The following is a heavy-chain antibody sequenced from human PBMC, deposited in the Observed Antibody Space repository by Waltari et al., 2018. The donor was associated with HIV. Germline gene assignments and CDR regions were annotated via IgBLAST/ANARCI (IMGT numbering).Heavy chain of an antibody. CDR3: ARETFFMVRVVSPYYVFNGVDV. V-gene: IGHV4-61*02. CDR2: AYVTGAT. D-gene: IGHD3-10*01. CDR1: GGFIYDRNFE. Sequence: HVQLEASGPGLVKPSQTLSLTCPLPGGFIYDRNFEWSWLCPQAGKAPEWIGRAYVTGATNYNPSLRGRVSISVDTSKRQISLRLTSVTAADTAVYYCARETFFMVRVVSPYYVFNGVDVWGRGTTVTVSS. J-gene: IGHJ6*02.